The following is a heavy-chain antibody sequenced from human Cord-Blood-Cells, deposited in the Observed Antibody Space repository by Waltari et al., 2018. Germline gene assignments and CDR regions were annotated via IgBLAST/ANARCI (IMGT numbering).Heavy chain of an antibody. CDR1: GGTFSSYA. CDR3: ARGYSSSWYFDY. V-gene: IGHV1-69*06. Sequence: QVQLVQSGAEVKKPGSSVKVSCKASGGTFSSYAISWVRQAPGQGLEWMGWIIPILGTANYAQKFQDRVTITADKSTSTAYMELSSLRSEDTAVYYCARGYSSSWYFDYWGQGTLVTVSS. J-gene: IGHJ4*02. CDR2: IIPILGTA. D-gene: IGHD6-13*01.